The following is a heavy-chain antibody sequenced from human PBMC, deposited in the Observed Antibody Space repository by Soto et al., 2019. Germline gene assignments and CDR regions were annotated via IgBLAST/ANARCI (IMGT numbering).Heavy chain of an antibody. CDR2: INAGNGNT. CDR1: GYTFTSYA. V-gene: IGHV1-3*01. Sequence: ASVKVSCKASGYTFTSYAMHWVRQAPGQRLEWMGWINAGNGNTKYSQKFQGRVTITRDTSASTAYMELSSLRSEDTAVYYCARDAKSTGGYFQDNWFDPWGQGTLVTVSS. D-gene: IGHD1-26*01. J-gene: IGHJ5*02. CDR3: ARDAKSTGGYFQDNWFDP.